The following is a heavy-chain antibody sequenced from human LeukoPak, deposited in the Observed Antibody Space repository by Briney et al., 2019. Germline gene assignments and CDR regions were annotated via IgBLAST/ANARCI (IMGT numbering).Heavy chain of an antibody. Sequence: ASVKVSCKASGYTFTSYGISWVRQAPGQGLEWMGWISAYNGNTNYAQKLQGRVTMTTDTSTSTAYMELRSLRSDDTAVYYCARVRVLRYFDSPSYFDYWGQGTLVTVSS. CDR2: ISAYNGNT. V-gene: IGHV1-18*01. CDR1: GYTFTSYG. J-gene: IGHJ4*02. CDR3: ARVRVLRYFDSPSYFDY. D-gene: IGHD3-9*01.